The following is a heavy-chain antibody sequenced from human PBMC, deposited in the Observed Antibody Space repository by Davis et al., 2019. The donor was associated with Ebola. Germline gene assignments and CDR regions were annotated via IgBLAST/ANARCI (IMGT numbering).Heavy chain of an antibody. V-gene: IGHV6-1*01. CDR2: TYYNSKWYS. CDR3: ARASTKGPSVFPLAPCSRSTSESTAALGCLYDS. Sequence: HWQIPALTCASAGDSVPGGGWNWIRQSPSRGLEWLGRTYYNSKWYSDYAVSVKSRITINPDTSKNQFSLQLNSVTPEDTALYYCARASTKGPSVFPLAPCSRSTSESTAALGCLYDSW. J-gene: IGHJ5*01. CDR1: GDSVPGGG. D-gene: IGHD6-25*01.